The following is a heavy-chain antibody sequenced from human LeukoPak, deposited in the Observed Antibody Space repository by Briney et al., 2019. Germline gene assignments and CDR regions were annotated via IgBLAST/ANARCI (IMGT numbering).Heavy chain of an antibody. CDR2: MNPNSGNT. V-gene: IGHV1-8*01. CDR3: AKVLIEDYYGSGSWAIGFDY. J-gene: IGHJ4*02. Sequence: ASVKVSCKASGYTFTSYDINWVRQATGQGLEWMGWMNPNSGNTGYAQKFQGRVTMTRNTSISTAYMELSSLRSEDTALYYCAKVLIEDYYGSGSWAIGFDYWGQGTLVTVSS. CDR1: GYTFTSYD. D-gene: IGHD3-10*01.